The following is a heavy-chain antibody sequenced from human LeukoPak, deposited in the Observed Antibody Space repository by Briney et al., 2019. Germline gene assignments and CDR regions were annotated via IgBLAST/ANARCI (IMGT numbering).Heavy chain of an antibody. CDR1: GFTFSSYS. V-gene: IGHV3-48*01. D-gene: IGHD1-26*01. CDR3: ARPSGIVGATTARDY. CDR2: ISSSSSTI. Sequence: GGSLRLSCAASGFTFSSYSMNWVRQAPGKGLEWVSYISSSSSTIYYADSVKGRFTISRDNAKNSLYLQMNSLRAEDTAEYYCARPSGIVGATTARDYWGQGTRVTVSS. J-gene: IGHJ4*02.